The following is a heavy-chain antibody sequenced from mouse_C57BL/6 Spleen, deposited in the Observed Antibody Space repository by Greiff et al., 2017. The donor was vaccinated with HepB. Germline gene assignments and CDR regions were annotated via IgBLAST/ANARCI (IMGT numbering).Heavy chain of an antibody. J-gene: IGHJ4*01. CDR3: AGCPYYYGSSPYYYAMDY. CDR2: IDPANGNT. D-gene: IGHD1-1*01. V-gene: IGHV14-3*01. Sequence: EVKLVESVAELVRPGASVKLSCTASGFNIKNTYMHWVKQRPEQGLEWIGRIDPANGNTKYAPKFQGKATITADTSSNTAYLQLSSLTSEDTAIYYCAGCPYYYGSSPYYYAMDYWGQGTSVTVSS. CDR1: GFNIKNTY.